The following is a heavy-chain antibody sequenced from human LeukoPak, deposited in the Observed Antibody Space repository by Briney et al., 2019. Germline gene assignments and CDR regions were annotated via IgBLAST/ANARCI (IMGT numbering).Heavy chain of an antibody. J-gene: IGHJ6*02. CDR2: ISYDGSNK. CDR3: AKVSDCTSTSCPRGIDV. V-gene: IGHV3-30*18. CDR1: GFTFSSYG. D-gene: IGHD2-2*01. Sequence: PGGSLRLSCAASGFTFSSYGIHWVRQAPGKGLEWVAVISYDGSNKYYAESVKGRFTISRDNSKNTLYLQMNSLRAEDTAVYYCAKVSDCTSTSCPRGIDVWGQGTTVTVSS.